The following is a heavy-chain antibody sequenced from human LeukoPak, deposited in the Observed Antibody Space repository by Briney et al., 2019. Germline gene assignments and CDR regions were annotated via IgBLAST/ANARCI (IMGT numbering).Heavy chain of an antibody. J-gene: IGHJ4*02. CDR2: IYTSGST. CDR3: ARTRYYVWGSYRYRGYFDY. CDR1: GGSISSGSYY. D-gene: IGHD3-16*02. Sequence: SETLSLTCTVSGGSISSGSYYWSWIRQPAGKGLEWIGRIYTSGSTNYNPSLKIRVHISVDTSKNQFSLKLSSVTAADTAVYYCARTRYYVWGSYRYRGYFDYWGQGTLVTVSS. V-gene: IGHV4-61*02.